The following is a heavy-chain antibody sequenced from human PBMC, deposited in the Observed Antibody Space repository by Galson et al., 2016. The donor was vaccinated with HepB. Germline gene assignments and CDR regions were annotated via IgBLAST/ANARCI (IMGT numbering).Heavy chain of an antibody. CDR3: AGDGSGGYCSGGGCYSLNL. J-gene: IGHJ4*02. D-gene: IGHD2-15*01. Sequence: SLRLSCAASGFTFSSYAMHWVRQAPGKGLEWVALVSYDGWNTYYADSVKGRFTISRDNSKNTLFLQMGSLRPEDTAVYYCAGDGSGGYCSGGGCYSLNLWGQGTLVTVSS. CDR2: VSYDGWNT. CDR1: GFTFSSYA. V-gene: IGHV3-30*04.